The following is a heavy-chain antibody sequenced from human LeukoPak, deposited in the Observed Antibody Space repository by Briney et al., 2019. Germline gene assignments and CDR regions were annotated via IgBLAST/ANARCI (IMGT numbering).Heavy chain of an antibody. CDR1: GVSISSYY. J-gene: IGHJ5*02. V-gene: IGHV4-4*09. CDR2: IYTSGST. Sequence: SETLSLTCTVSGVSISSYYWSWIRQPPGKGLEWIGYIYTSGSTTYNPSLKNRVTISIDTSKNQFSLKLSSVTAADTAVYYCARRDSSGWVNWFDRWGQGTLVTVSS. CDR3: ARRDSSGWVNWFDR. D-gene: IGHD6-19*01.